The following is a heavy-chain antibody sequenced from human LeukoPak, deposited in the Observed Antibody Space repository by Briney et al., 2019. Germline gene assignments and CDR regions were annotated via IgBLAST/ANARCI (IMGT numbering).Heavy chain of an antibody. V-gene: IGHV4-59*01. D-gene: IGHD1-20*01. CDR2: IYYSGST. CDR3: ARDMNQITGLDY. J-gene: IGHJ4*02. CDR1: GGSISSYY. Sequence: SETLSLTCTVSGGSISSYYWSWIRQPPGKGLEWIGYIYYSGSTNYNPSLKSRVTIPVDTSKNQFSLKLSSVTAADTAVYYCARDMNQITGLDYWGQGTLVTVSS.